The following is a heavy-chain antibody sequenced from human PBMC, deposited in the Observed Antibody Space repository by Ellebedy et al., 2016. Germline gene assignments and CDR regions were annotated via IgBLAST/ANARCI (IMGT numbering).Heavy chain of an antibody. J-gene: IGHJ4*02. CDR1: GGSVDTYY. D-gene: IGHD6-6*01. V-gene: IGHV4-59*02. CDR2: VFYGGST. Sequence: SETLSLTXTVSGGSVDTYYWTWIRQSPGKGLEWIGYVFYGGSTKYNPSLRSRVTISLDTSKNRFSLKVTSVSAADTAVYYCARDVSLYSSSPSFDFWGQGTLVTVSS. CDR3: ARDVSLYSSSPSFDF.